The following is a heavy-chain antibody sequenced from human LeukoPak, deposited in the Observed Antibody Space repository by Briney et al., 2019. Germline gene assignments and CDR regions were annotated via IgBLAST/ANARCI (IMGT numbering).Heavy chain of an antibody. Sequence: SETLSLTCTVSGGSISNYYWKWIRQPPGKGLEWIGYIYSSGSTNYNPSLKRRVTISVDTSKTQFSLNLTSVTAADTAVYYCARADYDILTGSPWYFDYWGQGSLVTVSS. CDR3: ARADYDILTGSPWYFDY. CDR1: GGSISNYY. D-gene: IGHD3-9*01. J-gene: IGHJ4*02. V-gene: IGHV4-59*01. CDR2: IYSSGST.